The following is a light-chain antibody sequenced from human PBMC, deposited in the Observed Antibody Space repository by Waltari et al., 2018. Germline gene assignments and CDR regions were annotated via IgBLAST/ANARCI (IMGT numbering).Light chain of an antibody. CDR2: DAS. J-gene: IGKJ4*01. CDR1: QSISGT. Sequence: DILMTQSPAALSVSPGKEPRSLSRASQSISGTLAWYQQKPGQAPRLLIFDASTRATGVPARFRGSGSGTEFTLTISSLQSEDSAIYYCQQYNRWPPLTFGGGTKVEIK. CDR3: QQYNRWPPLT. V-gene: IGKV3-15*01.